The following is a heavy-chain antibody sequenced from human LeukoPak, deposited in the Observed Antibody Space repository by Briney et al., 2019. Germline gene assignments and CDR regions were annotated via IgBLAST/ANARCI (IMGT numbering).Heavy chain of an antibody. CDR2: ISSSSYI. Sequence: GGSLRLSCAASGFTFSSYSMNWVRQAPGKGLEWVSSISSSSYIYYADSVKGRFTISRDNAKNSLYLQMNSLRAEDTAVYYCARGGRWLQLAYFDYWGQGTLVTVSS. CDR3: ARGGRWLQLAYFDY. J-gene: IGHJ4*02. D-gene: IGHD5-24*01. V-gene: IGHV3-21*01. CDR1: GFTFSSYS.